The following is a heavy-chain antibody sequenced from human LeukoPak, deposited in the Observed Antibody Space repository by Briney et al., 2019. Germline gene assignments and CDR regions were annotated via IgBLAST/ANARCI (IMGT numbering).Heavy chain of an antibody. V-gene: IGHV3-23*01. CDR3: AKDYSGYSYGTYFDY. CDR1: GFTFSNNA. J-gene: IGHJ4*02. D-gene: IGHD5-18*01. Sequence: GGPLRLSCAASGFTFSNNAMNWVRQAPGKGLEWVSVISGSGGSTHYADSVKGRFTISRDNSKNTLYLQMNSLRAEDTAVYYCAKDYSGYSYGTYFDYWGQGTLVTVSS. CDR2: ISGSGGST.